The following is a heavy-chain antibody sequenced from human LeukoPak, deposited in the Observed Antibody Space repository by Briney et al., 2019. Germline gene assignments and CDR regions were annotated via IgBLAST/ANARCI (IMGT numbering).Heavy chain of an antibody. CDR2: IYYSGST. CDR1: GGPISSYY. CDR3: ARGPEGYSYGYQFDY. Sequence: SSETLSLTCTVSGGPISSYYWSWIRQPPGKGLEWIGYIYYSGSTNYNPSLQSRVTISVDTSKNQFSLKLSSVTAADTAVYYCARGPEGYSYGYQFDYWGQGTLVTVSS. V-gene: IGHV4-59*01. J-gene: IGHJ4*02. D-gene: IGHD5-18*01.